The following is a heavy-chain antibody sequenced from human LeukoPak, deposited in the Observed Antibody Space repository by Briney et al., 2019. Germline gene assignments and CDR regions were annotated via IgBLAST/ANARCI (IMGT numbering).Heavy chain of an antibody. V-gene: IGHV3-74*01. CDR2: INSDGSST. J-gene: IGHJ6*03. CDR1: GFTFSSYW. CDR3: ARDHLSSGSSPDYYYYYYMDV. Sequence: GGSLRLSCAASGFTFSSYWMHWVRQAPGKGLVWVSRINSDGSSTSYADSVKGRFTISRDNAKNTLYLQMNSLRAEDTAVYYFARDHLSSGSSPDYYYYYYMDVWGKGTTVTISS. D-gene: IGHD6-19*01.